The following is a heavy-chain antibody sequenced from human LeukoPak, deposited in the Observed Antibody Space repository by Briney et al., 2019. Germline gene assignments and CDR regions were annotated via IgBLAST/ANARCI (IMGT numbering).Heavy chain of an antibody. CDR3: ARALYDSSGYYSHFDY. J-gene: IGHJ4*02. Sequence: GGSLRLSCAASGFTFSSYWMSWVRQAPGKGLEWVANIKKDGSEKYYVDSVKGRFTISRDNAKNSLYLQMNSLRADDTAVYYCARALYDSSGYYSHFDYWGQGTLVTVSS. CDR2: IKKDGSEK. D-gene: IGHD3-22*01. CDR1: GFTFSSYW. V-gene: IGHV3-7*01.